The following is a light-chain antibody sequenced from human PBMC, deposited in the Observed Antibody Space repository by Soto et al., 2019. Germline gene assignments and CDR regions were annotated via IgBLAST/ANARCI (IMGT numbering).Light chain of an antibody. CDR3: SSYTTGSTLYV. CDR2: EVS. Sequence: QSALTQPASVSGSPGRSITISCTGTSSDVVGYNYVSWYQQHPGKAPKLMIYEVSNRPSGVSNRFSGSKSGNTASLTISGLQAEDEADYYCSSYTTGSTLYVFGTGTKLTVL. V-gene: IGLV2-14*01. J-gene: IGLJ1*01. CDR1: SSDVVGYNY.